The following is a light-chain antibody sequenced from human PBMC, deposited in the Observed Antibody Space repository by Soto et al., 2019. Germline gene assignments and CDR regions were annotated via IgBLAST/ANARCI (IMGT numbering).Light chain of an antibody. Sequence: LTQPHSMSESPGKTVTISCTRSGGSIASNHVQWYQQRPGSAPTTVIYKNDQRPSGVPDRFSGSIDSSSNSASLTISGLKTEDEADFYCQSYDSNSVVFGGGTKVTVL. CDR3: QSYDSNSVV. V-gene: IGLV6-57*04. CDR2: KND. CDR1: GGSIASNH. J-gene: IGLJ2*01.